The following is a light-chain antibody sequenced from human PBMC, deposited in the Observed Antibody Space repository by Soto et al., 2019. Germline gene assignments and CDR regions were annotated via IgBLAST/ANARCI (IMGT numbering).Light chain of an antibody. CDR2: LGC. CDR1: QNLLHSNGYNY. CDR3: MQSLQTPLT. Sequence: DIVMTQSPLSLPVTPGEPASISCRSSQNLLHSNGYNYLDWYLQKPGQSPQLLIFLGCNRASGVADRFSGSGSGTDFTLKISRVEAEDVGVYYCMQSLQTPLTFGGGTKVESK. V-gene: IGKV2-28*01. J-gene: IGKJ4*01.